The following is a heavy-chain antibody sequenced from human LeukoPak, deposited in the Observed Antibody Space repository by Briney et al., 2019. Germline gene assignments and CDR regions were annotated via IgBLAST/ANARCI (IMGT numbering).Heavy chain of an antibody. CDR2: INPNSGGT. J-gene: IGHJ2*01. CDR3: GXXGTIXGVVIIWYFDL. V-gene: IGHV1-2*02. CDR1: GYTFTGYY. D-gene: IGHD3-3*01. Sequence: ASVKVSCKASGYTFTGYYMHWVRQAPGQGREWMGWINPNSGGTNYAQKFQGRGTMTRDTSIRTAYMELSRLRADETAVYYCGXXGTIXGVVIIWYFDLWGRGTLVTVSS.